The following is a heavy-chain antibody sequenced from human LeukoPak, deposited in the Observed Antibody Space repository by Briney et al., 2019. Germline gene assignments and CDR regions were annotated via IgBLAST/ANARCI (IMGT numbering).Heavy chain of an antibody. J-gene: IGHJ6*03. CDR1: GGSFSGYY. Sequence: SETLSLTCAVYGGSFSGYYWSWIRQPPGKGLEWVGEINHSGSTNYNPSLKSRVTISVDTSKNQFSLKLSSVTAADTAVYYCARLAAAGIYNWGSLYYYYYMDVWGKGTTVTISS. D-gene: IGHD6-13*01. V-gene: IGHV4-34*01. CDR2: INHSGST. CDR3: ARLAAAGIYNWGSLYYYYYMDV.